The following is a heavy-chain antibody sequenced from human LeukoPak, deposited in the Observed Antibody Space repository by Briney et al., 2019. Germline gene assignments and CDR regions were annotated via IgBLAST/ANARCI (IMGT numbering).Heavy chain of an antibody. CDR1: GYTFTSYG. Sequence: ASVKVSCKASGYTFTSYGISWVRQAPGQGLEWMGRIIPIFGTANYAQKFQGRVTITTDESTSTAYMELSSLRSEDTAVYYCAREGYCTNGVCYTRAFDIWGQGTMVTVSS. CDR2: IIPIFGTA. V-gene: IGHV1-69*05. CDR3: AREGYCTNGVCYTRAFDI. J-gene: IGHJ3*02. D-gene: IGHD2-8*01.